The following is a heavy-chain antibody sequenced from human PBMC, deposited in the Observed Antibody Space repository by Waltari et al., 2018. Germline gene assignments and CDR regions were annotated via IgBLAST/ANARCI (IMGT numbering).Heavy chain of an antibody. CDR2: INKDGTET. CDR1: GCALSNYW. V-gene: IGHV3-7*03. D-gene: IGHD6-19*01. J-gene: IGHJ4*02. Sequence: EAQQVESGGDLVQPGGSLRLSCVVSGCALSNYWMSWVRQAPGKGLEWVANINKDGTETYYVDSVRGRFTISKEDAKNSVYLQMNSLKVEDTAVYYCIRDYGSPYWGQGTLVTVSS. CDR3: IRDYGSPY.